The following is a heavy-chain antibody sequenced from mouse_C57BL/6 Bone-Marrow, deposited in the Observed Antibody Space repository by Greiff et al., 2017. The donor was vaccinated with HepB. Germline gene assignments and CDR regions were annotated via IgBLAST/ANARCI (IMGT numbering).Heavy chain of an antibody. CDR3: ARPHYGSSYHWYFDV. CDR2: IRNKANGYTT. J-gene: IGHJ1*03. CDR1: GFTFTDYY. Sequence: EVQLVESGGGLVQPGGSLSLSCAASGFTFTDYYMSWVRQPPGKALEWLGFIRNKANGYTTEYSASVKGRFTISRDNSQSILYLQMNALRAEDSATYYCARPHYGSSYHWYFDVWGTGTTVTVSS. D-gene: IGHD1-1*01. V-gene: IGHV7-3*01.